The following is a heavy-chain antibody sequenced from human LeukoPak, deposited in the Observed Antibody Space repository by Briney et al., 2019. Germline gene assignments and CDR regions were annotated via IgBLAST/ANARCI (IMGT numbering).Heavy chain of an antibody. CDR2: IYYSGDT. Sequence: SETLSLTCTVSDGAIAGYSWSWIRQAPGKGLEWIGYIYYSGDTNYNPSLQSRVTVSVDTSKNQFSLKLTSVSAADTAVYYCVRGPYGSGISNWFDPWGQGTQVIVSS. CDR1: DGAIAGYS. CDR3: VRGPYGSGISNWFDP. V-gene: IGHV4-59*01. J-gene: IGHJ5*02. D-gene: IGHD3-10*01.